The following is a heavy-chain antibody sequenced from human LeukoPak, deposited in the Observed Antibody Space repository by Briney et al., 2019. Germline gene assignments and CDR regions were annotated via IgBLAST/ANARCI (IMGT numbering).Heavy chain of an antibody. CDR1: GGTFSSYA. V-gene: IGHV1-69*05. Sequence: ASVKVSCKASGGTFSSYAISWVRQAPGQGLEWMGGIIPIFGTANYAQKFQGRVTITTDESTSTAYMELSSLRSEDTAVYYCARADQYQLLAFDYWGQGTLVTVSS. D-gene: IGHD2-2*01. J-gene: IGHJ4*02. CDR3: ARADQYQLLAFDY. CDR2: IIPIFGTA.